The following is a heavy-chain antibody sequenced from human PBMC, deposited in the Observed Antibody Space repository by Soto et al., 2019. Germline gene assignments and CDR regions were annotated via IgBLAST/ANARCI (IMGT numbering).Heavy chain of an antibody. CDR3: AKVGYGDVAGPYDY. Sequence: EVQLLESGGGLVQPGGSLRLSCAASGFTFSSYAMSWVRQAPGKGLEWVSAISGSGGSTYYADSVKGRFTISRDNSKNPLCLQMNSLSAEDTAVYYCAKVGYGDVAGPYDYWGQGTLVTVSS. CDR1: GFTFSSYA. D-gene: IGHD4-17*01. V-gene: IGHV3-23*01. CDR2: ISGSGGST. J-gene: IGHJ4*02.